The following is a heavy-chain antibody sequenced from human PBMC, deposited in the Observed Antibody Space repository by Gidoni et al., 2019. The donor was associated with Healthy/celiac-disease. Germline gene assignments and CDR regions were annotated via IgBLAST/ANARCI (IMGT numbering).Heavy chain of an antibody. J-gene: IGHJ6*02. D-gene: IGHD6-19*01. V-gene: IGHV3-43*01. CDR1: GFTFDDYT. CDR2: ISWDGGST. CDR3: AKDIRQWLVNYGMDV. Sequence: EVQLVESGGVVVQPGGSLRLSCAASGFTFDDYTMHWVRQAPGKGLEWVSLISWDGGSTYYADSVKGRFTISRDNSKNSLYLQMNSLRTEDTALYYCAKDIRQWLVNYGMDVWGQGTTVTVSS.